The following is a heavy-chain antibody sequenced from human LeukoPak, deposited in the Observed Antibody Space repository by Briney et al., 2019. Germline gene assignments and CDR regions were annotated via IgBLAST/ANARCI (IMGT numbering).Heavy chain of an antibody. Sequence: SVKVSCKASGGTFSSYAISWVRQAPGEGLEWMGGIIPIFGTANYAQKFQGRVTITTDESTSTAYMELSSLRSEDTAVYYCARYLDEYSTTNAFDIWGQGTMVTVSS. CDR3: ARYLDEYSTTNAFDI. J-gene: IGHJ3*02. CDR2: IIPIFGTA. CDR1: GGTFSSYA. V-gene: IGHV1-69*05. D-gene: IGHD6-6*01.